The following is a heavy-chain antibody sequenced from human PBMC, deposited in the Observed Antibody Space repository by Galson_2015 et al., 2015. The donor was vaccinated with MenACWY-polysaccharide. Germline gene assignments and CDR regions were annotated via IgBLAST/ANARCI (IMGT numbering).Heavy chain of an antibody. CDR1: GFTFGTYW. J-gene: IGHJ6*02. CDR2: IKQDGSEK. D-gene: IGHD2-2*01. CDR3: ARVEHVTSWPRFYYYGLDV. V-gene: IGHV3-7*01. Sequence: SLRLSCAASGFTFGTYWMTWVRQAPGKGLEWVATIKQDGSEKYYVDSVRGRFTISRDNAKNSLYLQMNSLRAEDTGVFYCARVEHVTSWPRFYYYGLDVWGQGTTVTVSS.